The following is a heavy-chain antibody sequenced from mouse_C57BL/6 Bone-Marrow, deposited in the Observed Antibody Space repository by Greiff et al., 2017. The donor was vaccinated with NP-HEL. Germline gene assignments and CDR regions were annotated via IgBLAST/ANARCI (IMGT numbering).Heavy chain of an antibody. J-gene: IGHJ4*01. CDR2: ISSGGSYT. Sequence: EVHLVESGGDLVKPGGSLKLSCAASGFTFSSYGMSWVRQTPDKRLEWVATISSGGSYTYYPDSVKGRFTISRDNAKNTLYLQMSSLKSEDTAMYYCARQSNYVNYAMDYWGQGTSVTVSS. CDR1: GFTFSSYG. V-gene: IGHV5-6*01. D-gene: IGHD2-5*01. CDR3: ARQSNYVNYAMDY.